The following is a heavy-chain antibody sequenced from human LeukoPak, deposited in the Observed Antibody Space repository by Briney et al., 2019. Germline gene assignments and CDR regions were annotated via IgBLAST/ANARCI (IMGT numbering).Heavy chain of an antibody. D-gene: IGHD4/OR15-4a*01. CDR1: GGSISSSSYY. Sequence: SSETLSLTCTVSGGSISSSSYYWGWIRQPPGKGLEWIGSIYYSGSTCYNPSLKSRVTISVDTSKNQFSLKLSSVTAADTAVYYCARQRRAMVGNAFDIWGQGTMVTVSS. CDR3: ARQRRAMVGNAFDI. CDR2: IYYSGST. J-gene: IGHJ3*02. V-gene: IGHV4-39*01.